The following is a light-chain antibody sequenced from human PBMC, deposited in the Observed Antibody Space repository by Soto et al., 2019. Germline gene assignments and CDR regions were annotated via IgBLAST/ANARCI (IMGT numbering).Light chain of an antibody. CDR1: SSDGDTYKY. CDR2: EVS. CDR3: CSYAGSTTRVQ. J-gene: IGLJ2*01. V-gene: IGLV2-14*01. Sequence: QSALTQPASVSGSPGQSITISCTGTSSDGDTYKYVSWYQQHPGKAPKLMIYEVSYRPSGVSDRFSGSKSGNTASLTISGLQAEDEADYYCCSYAGSTTRVQFGGGTKLTVL.